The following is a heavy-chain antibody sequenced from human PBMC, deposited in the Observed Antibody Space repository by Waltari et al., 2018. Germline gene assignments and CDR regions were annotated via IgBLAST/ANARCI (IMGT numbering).Heavy chain of an antibody. CDR2: ISDTSTYI. J-gene: IGHJ4*02. Sequence: EVQLVESGGGLVKPGGSLRLSCAASGFTFNTYSLNWVRQAPGKGLEWVSSISDTSTYIYYVVSLRGRFTTSRDNAKNSLYLQLNSLRAEDTAVYYCVRGGTGMQRVESLDYWGQGILVTVSS. CDR1: GFTFNTYS. V-gene: IGHV3-21*01. D-gene: IGHD3-9*01. CDR3: VRGGTGMQRVESLDY.